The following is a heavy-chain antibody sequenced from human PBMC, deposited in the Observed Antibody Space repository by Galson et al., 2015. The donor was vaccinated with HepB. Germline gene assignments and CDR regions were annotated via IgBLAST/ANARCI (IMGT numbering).Heavy chain of an antibody. D-gene: IGHD1-26*01. CDR1: GFTFSSYA. Sequence: SLRLSCAASGFTFSSYAMSWVRQAPGKGLEWVSSIRGSGGNTYYADSVKGRFTISRDNSKNTLNLQMNSLRAEDTAVYYCAKASIVGGTYDQYYFDYWGQGTLVTVSS. J-gene: IGHJ4*02. CDR3: AKASIVGGTYDQYYFDY. V-gene: IGHV3-23*01. CDR2: IRGSGGNT.